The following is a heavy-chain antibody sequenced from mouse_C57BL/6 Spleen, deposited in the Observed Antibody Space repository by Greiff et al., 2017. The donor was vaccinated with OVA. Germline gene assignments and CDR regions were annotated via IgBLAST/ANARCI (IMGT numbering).Heavy chain of an antibody. V-gene: IGHV3-8*01. CDR1: GYSITSDY. CDR2: ISYSGST. J-gene: IGHJ1*03. Sequence: VHVKQSGPGLAKPSQTLSLTCSVTGYSITSDYWNWIRKFPGNKLEYMGYISYSGSTYYNPSLKSRISITRDTSKNQYYLQLNSVTTEDTATYYCAREITTPWYFDVWGTGTTVTVSS. D-gene: IGHD1-1*01. CDR3: AREITTPWYFDV.